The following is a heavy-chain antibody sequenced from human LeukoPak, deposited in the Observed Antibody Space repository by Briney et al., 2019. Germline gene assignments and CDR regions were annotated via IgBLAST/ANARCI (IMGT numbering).Heavy chain of an antibody. Sequence: GGSLRLSCAASGFTFSSYWMHWVRQAPGKGLVWVSRINTDGSTTSYADSVKGRFTISRDNAKNTLYLQMNSLRAEDTAVYYCARAEDYDYVPNYWGQGTLVTVSS. CDR2: INTDGSTT. CDR3: ARAEDYDYVPNY. CDR1: GFTFSSYW. D-gene: IGHD3-16*01. J-gene: IGHJ4*02. V-gene: IGHV3-74*01.